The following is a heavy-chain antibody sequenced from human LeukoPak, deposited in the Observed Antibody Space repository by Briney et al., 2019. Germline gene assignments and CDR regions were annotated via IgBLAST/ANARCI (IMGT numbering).Heavy chain of an antibody. V-gene: IGHV3-48*04. J-gene: IGHJ5*02. Sequence: GGSLGLSCAASGFTFSSYSMNWVRQAPGKGLEWVSYISSSSSTIYYADSVKGRFTISRDNAKNSLYLQMNSLRAEDTAVYYCARDRQDTIFGVVSPWFDPWGQGTLVTVSS. D-gene: IGHD3-3*01. CDR2: ISSSSSTI. CDR3: ARDRQDTIFGVVSPWFDP. CDR1: GFTFSSYS.